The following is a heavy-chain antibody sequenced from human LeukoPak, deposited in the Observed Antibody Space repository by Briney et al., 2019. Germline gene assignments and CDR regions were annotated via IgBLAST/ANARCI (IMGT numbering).Heavy chain of an antibody. V-gene: IGHV1-24*01. CDR2: FDPEDGET. CDR1: GYTLTELS. CDR3: ATDRVFGDILTGYYVPLDV. J-gene: IGHJ6*02. D-gene: IGHD3-9*01. Sequence: AAVKVSCKVSGYTLTELSMHWVRQAPGKGLEWMGGFDPEDGETIYAQKFQGRVTMTEDTSTDTAYMELSSLRSEDTAVYYCATDRVFGDILTGYYVPLDVWGQGTTVTVSS.